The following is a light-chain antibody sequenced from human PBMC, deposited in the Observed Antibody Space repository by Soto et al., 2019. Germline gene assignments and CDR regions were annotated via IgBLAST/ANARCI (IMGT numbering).Light chain of an antibody. CDR1: QSVFSS. CDR2: GAS. CDR3: QQYNNRPPWT. J-gene: IGKJ1*01. Sequence: EIVMTQSPATLSVSPVERATLSCRASQSVFSSLAWYQQKPGQAPRLLIFGASTRATGIPARFSGSGSGTEFSLTITSLQSEDFALYYCQQYNNRPPWTFGQGTKVDIK. V-gene: IGKV3-15*01.